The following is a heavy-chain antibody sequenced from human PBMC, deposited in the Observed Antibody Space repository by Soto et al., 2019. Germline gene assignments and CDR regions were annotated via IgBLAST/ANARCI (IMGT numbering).Heavy chain of an antibody. Sequence: LGFACAACGVSVRSQGIHRLCQAPGKGLEWVAVIXXXGXDXXXTXXXXGRFTISRDNSKNTLYLQINSLRAEDTAVYRCARDQNYFDSSGPFHFWGQGPLLTASS. CDR1: GVSVRSQG. V-gene: IGHV3-30*03. CDR3: ARDQNYFDSSGPFHF. CDR2: IXXXGXDX. D-gene: IGHD3-22*01. J-gene: IGHJ4*02.